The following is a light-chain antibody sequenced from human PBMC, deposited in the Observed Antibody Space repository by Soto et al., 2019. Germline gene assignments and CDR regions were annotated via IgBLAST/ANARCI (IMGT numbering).Light chain of an antibody. J-gene: IGKJ4*01. CDR2: WAS. CDR3: QQYYNTPLT. CDR1: QSVLYSSNSKNY. V-gene: IGKV4-1*01. Sequence: DIVMTQSPDSLAVSLGERATINCKSSQSVLYSSNSKNYLAWYQQKPGQPPKLLIYWASTRESGVPDRFSGSGSGTDFTLTITSLQAEDVEVYYCQQYYNTPLTFGGGTKVDIX.